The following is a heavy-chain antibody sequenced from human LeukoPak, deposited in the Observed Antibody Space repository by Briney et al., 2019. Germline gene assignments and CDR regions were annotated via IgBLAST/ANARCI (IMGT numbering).Heavy chain of an antibody. Sequence: GGSLRLSCAASGFTFSSYCMSWVRQAPGKGLEWVANIKQDGSAKYYVDSVKGRFTISRDNAKNSLYLQMNSLRAEDTAVYYCARVGDRDYSSGWFDYWGQGTLVTVSS. J-gene: IGHJ4*02. CDR3: ARVGDRDYSSGWFDY. CDR2: IKQDGSAK. D-gene: IGHD6-19*01. CDR1: GFTFSSYC. V-gene: IGHV3-7*01.